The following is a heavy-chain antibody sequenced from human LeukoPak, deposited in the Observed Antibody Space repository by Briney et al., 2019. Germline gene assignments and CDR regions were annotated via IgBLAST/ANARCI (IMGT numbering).Heavy chain of an antibody. CDR1: GFTVSSNY. CDR2: IYSGGST. J-gene: IGHJ6*02. Sequence: PGGSLRLSCAASGFTVSSNYMSWVRQAPGKGLEWVSVIYSGGSTYYADSVKDRFTISRDNSKNTLYLQMNSLRAEATAVYYCARRPSGGIYYYGMDVWGQGTTVTVSS. CDR3: ARRPSGGIYYYGMDV. V-gene: IGHV3-66*04. D-gene: IGHD6-6*01.